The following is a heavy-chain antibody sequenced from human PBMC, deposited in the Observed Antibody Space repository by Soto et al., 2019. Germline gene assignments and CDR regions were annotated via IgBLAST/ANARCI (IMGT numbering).Heavy chain of an antibody. J-gene: IGHJ4*02. Sequence: GGSLRLSCAASGFTFTRYSMNWVRQAPGKGLEWVSSISSTTNYIYYADSMKRRFTVSRDNAKNSVYQEMNSLSAEDRAVYYCARESEDLTSNFDYWGQGTRVTVS. CDR1: GFTFTRYS. V-gene: IGHV3-21*01. CDR2: ISSTTNYI. CDR3: ARESEDLTSNFDY.